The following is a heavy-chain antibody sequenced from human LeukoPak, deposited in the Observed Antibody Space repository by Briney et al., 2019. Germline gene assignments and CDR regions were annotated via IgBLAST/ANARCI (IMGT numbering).Heavy chain of an antibody. Sequence: SETLSLTCTVSGGSISSYYWSWIRQPPGKGLEWIGCIYYSGSTNYNPSFKSRVTISVDTSKNQFSLKLSSVTAADTAVYYCARDRGLDEGISWFDPWGQGTLVTVSS. J-gene: IGHJ5*02. D-gene: IGHD3-16*01. V-gene: IGHV4-59*12. CDR2: IYYSGST. CDR3: ARDRGLDEGISWFDP. CDR1: GGSISSYY.